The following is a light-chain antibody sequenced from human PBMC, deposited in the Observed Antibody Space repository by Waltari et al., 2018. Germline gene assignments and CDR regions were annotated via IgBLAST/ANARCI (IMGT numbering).Light chain of an antibody. V-gene: IGLV1-44*01. Sequence: QSVLTQPPSASGTPGQRVTISCSGSSSNIGSHTVNWYQHLPGTASKLLIYNNNQRPSGVPDRFSGSKSGTSASLALSGLQSDDEAHYYCSTWDGSLTGVVFGGGTKLTVL. CDR1: SSNIGSHT. J-gene: IGLJ3*02. CDR2: NNN. CDR3: STWDGSLTGVV.